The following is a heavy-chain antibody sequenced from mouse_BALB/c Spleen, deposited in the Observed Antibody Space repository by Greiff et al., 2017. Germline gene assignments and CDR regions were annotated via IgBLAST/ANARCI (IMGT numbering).Heavy chain of an antibody. CDR3: ARESHYFDY. CDR1: GYTFTSYW. V-gene: IGHV1-87*01. CDR2: IYPGDGDT. Sequence: QVQLQQSGAELARPGASVKLSCKASGYTFTSYWMQWVKQRPGQGLEWIGAIYPGDGDTRYTQKFKGKATLTADKSSSTAYMQLSSLASEDSAVYYCARESHYFDYWGQGTTLTVSS. J-gene: IGHJ2*01.